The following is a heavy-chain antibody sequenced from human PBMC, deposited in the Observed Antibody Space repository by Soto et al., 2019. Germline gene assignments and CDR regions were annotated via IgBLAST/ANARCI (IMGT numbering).Heavy chain of an antibody. Sequence: QVQLVQSGAEVKKPGSSVKVSCKASGGTFSSYAISWVRQAPGQGLEWMGGIIPIFGTANYAQKFQGRVTITADKSTSTAYKEMSSVRSEDTAVYYCARDLAAAGTPDKYYYYGMDVWGQGTTVTVSS. V-gene: IGHV1-69*06. CDR1: GGTFSSYA. CDR3: ARDLAAAGTPDKYYYYGMDV. CDR2: IIPIFGTA. D-gene: IGHD6-13*01. J-gene: IGHJ6*02.